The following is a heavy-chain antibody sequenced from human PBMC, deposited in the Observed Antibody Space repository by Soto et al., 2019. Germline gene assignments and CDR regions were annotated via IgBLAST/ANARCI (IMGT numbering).Heavy chain of an antibody. CDR1: GYTFTSYY. V-gene: IGHV1-46*01. CDR2: INPSGGST. D-gene: IGHD4-17*01. J-gene: IGHJ6*02. Sequence: WAPVKVSCKPSGYTFTSYYMHWVRQAPRQGLEWMGIINPSGGSTSYAQKFQGRVTMTRDTSTSTVYMELSSLRSEDTAVYYCAXGRGLLFPDYYYYGMDVWGQGTTVTVSS. CDR3: AXGRGLLFPDYYYYGMDV.